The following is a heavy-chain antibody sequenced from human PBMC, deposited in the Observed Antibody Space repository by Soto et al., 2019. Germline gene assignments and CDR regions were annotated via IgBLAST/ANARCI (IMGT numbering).Heavy chain of an antibody. Sequence: EVQLVESGGGLVLPGRSLRLSCAASGFTFDDYVMHWVRQAPGKGLEWVARVSWNSGSIGYADAVKGRFSISRDNAKKCVYLQMNNLRPDDTAFYYCGKDMSEGGTFGGYYFESWGQGTLVTVSS. CDR1: GFTFDDYV. J-gene: IGHJ4*02. V-gene: IGHV3-9*01. D-gene: IGHD3-16*01. CDR2: VSWNSGSI. CDR3: GKDMSEGGTFGGYYFES.